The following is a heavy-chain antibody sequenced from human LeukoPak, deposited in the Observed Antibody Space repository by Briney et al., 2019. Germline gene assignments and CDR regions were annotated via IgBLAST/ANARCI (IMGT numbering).Heavy chain of an antibody. D-gene: IGHD4-17*01. V-gene: IGHV3-30-3*01. CDR3: ARDPGNYGDYANWFDP. J-gene: IGHJ5*02. Sequence: GGSLRLSCAASGFTFSSYAMHWVRQAPGKGLEWVAVISYDGSNKYYADSVKGRFTISRDNSKNTLYLQMNSLRAEDTAVYYCARDPGNYGDYANWFDPWGQGTLVTVSS. CDR2: ISYDGSNK. CDR1: GFTFSSYA.